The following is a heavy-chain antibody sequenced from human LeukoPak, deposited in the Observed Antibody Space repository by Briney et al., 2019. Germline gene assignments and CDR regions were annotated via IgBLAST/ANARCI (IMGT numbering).Heavy chain of an antibody. J-gene: IGHJ6*03. CDR1: GFTFSSYE. V-gene: IGHV3-48*03. D-gene: IGHD2-15*01. CDR3: ASCTCSGGSCYLADYYYYYYYMDV. CDR2: ISSSGSTI. Sequence: GGSLRLSCAASGFTFSSYEMNWVRQAPGKGLEWVSYISSSGSTIYYADSVKGRFTISRDNAKNSLYLQMNSLRAEDTAVYYCASCTCSGGSCYLADYYYYYYYMDVWGKGTTVTVSS.